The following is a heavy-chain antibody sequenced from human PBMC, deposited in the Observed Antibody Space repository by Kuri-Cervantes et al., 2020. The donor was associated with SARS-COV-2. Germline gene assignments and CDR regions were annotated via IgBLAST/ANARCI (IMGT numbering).Heavy chain of an antibody. CDR1: GFTFSSYS. Sequence: GESLKISCAASGFTFSSYSMNWVRQAPGKGLEWVSSISSSSSYIYYADSVKGRFTISRDNAKNSLYLQMNSLRAEDTAVYYCARGPGLRFLEWEDPFDYWGQGTLVTVSS. D-gene: IGHD3-3*01. CDR2: ISSSSSYI. J-gene: IGHJ4*02. CDR3: ARGPGLRFLEWEDPFDY. V-gene: IGHV3-21*01.